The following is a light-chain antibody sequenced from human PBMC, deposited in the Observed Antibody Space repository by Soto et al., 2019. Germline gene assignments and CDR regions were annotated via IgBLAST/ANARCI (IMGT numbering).Light chain of an antibody. CDR3: QQFHSYPLG. CDR2: DAS. V-gene: IGKV1-5*01. Sequence: DIQMTQSPSTLSGSVGDRVTITCRASQNIDRWLAWYQEKPGKAPKVLIYDASRSQSGVPPRFSGSGFGTEFSFTISSLQPDDFASYYCQQFHSYPLGFXGGTKADIK. CDR1: QNIDRW. J-gene: IGKJ4*01.